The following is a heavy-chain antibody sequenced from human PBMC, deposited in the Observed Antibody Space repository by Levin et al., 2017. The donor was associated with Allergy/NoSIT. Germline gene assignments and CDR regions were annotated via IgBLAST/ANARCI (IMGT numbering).Heavy chain of an antibody. J-gene: IGHJ3*01. CDR2: IIPIIGIT. CDR1: GDTFSSYA. D-gene: IGHD2-2*01. CDR3: ARWYHDAFDF. Sequence: ASVKVSCKTSGDTFSSYAIHWVGQAPGEGLEWMGRIIPIIGITNYAQKFQGRVTIIADKSTTTVYMELSSLTSEDTAVYYCARWYHDAFDFWGQGTMVTVS. V-gene: IGHV1-69*04.